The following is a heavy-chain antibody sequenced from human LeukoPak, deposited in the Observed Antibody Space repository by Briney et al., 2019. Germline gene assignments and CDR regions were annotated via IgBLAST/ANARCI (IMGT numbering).Heavy chain of an antibody. V-gene: IGHV7-4-1*02. CDR1: GYTFTRYA. CDR3: AREVATIREDAFDI. J-gene: IGHJ3*02. CDR2: ISTNTGNP. D-gene: IGHD5-12*01. Sequence: GASAKVSCKASGYTFTRYAMNWVRQAPGQGLEWMGWISTNTGNPTYAQAFTGRFVFSLDTSVSTAYLQISSLKAEDTAVYYCAREVATIREDAFDIWGQGTMVTVSS.